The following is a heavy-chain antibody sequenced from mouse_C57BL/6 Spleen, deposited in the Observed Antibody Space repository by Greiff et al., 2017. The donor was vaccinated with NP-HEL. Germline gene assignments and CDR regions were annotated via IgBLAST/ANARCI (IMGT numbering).Heavy chain of an antibody. J-gene: IGHJ1*03. V-gene: IGHV1-59*01. CDR1: GYTFTSYW. Sequence: QVQLQQPGAELVRPGPSVKLSCKASGYTFTSYWMHWVKQRPGQGLEWIGVIDPSDSYTNYNQKFKGKATLTVDTSSSTAYMQLSSLTSEDSAVYYCARSRGLYDYDVGYFDVWGTGTTVTVSS. CDR2: IDPSDSYT. D-gene: IGHD2-4*01. CDR3: ARSRGLYDYDVGYFDV.